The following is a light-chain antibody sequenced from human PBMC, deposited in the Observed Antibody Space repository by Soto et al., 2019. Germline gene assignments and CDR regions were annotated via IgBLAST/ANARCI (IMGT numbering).Light chain of an antibody. J-gene: IGKJ1*01. V-gene: IGKV3-20*01. CDR3: QQYASSPRT. CDR1: QSVGKNF. Sequence: EIVLTQSPGTLSLSPGERATLSCRASQSVGKNFLAWYQQKPGQAPRFLIYGASSRATGIPERFSGSGSGTDFTLTISRLEPEDFAVYYCQQYASSPRTLGQGTKVDIK. CDR2: GAS.